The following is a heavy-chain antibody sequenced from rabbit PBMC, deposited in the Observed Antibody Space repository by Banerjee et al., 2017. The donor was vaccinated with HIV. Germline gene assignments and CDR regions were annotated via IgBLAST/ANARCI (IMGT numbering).Heavy chain of an antibody. V-gene: IGHV1S47*01. D-gene: IGHD1-1*01. CDR1: GFDFSYYE. J-gene: IGHJ3*01. CDR2: IDPVFGST. Sequence: QEQLVESGGGLVQPGGSLKLSCKASGFDFSYYEVSWVRQAPGKGLELNGYIDPVFGSTYYASWVNCRFTISSHNAQNTLYLQLNSLTAAYTATYFCVRDQAHMLDLWGQGTLVTVS. CDR3: VRDQAHMLDL.